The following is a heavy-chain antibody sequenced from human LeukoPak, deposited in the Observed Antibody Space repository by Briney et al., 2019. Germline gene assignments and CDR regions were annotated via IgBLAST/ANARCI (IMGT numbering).Heavy chain of an antibody. CDR3: ARGATGTIFDY. Sequence: GGSLRLSCAASGFTFSSYGMHWVRQAPGKGLEWVAVISYDGSNKYYADSVKGRFTISRDNSKNTLYLQMNSLRAEDTAVYYCARGATGTIFDYWGQGILVTVSS. CDR2: ISYDGSNK. V-gene: IGHV3-30*03. J-gene: IGHJ4*02. CDR1: GFTFSSYG. D-gene: IGHD1-1*01.